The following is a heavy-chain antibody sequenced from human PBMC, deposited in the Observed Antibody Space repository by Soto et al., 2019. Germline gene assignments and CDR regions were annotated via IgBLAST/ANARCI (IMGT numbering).Heavy chain of an antibody. CDR3: ARDVSRATIGDFDL. CDR1: GGSITSRSNY. V-gene: IGHV4-39*06. J-gene: IGHJ4*02. CDR2: FYYGVNT. D-gene: IGHD5-12*01. Sequence: SETLSLTCSVSGGSITSRSNYWGWIRQPPGKGLECIGNFYYGVNTYSNPSLKSRATISRDNAENTLTLEMTSLRAEDTAVYYCARDVSRATIGDFDLWGQGTLVTVSS.